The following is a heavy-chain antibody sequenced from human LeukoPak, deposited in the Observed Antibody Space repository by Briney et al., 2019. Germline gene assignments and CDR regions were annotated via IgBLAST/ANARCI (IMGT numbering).Heavy chain of an antibody. V-gene: IGHV4-59*08. CDR2: FSYSGST. CDR1: GASIDTYY. J-gene: IGHJ4*02. CDR3: ACLSVSHNNYFDY. Sequence: SETLSLTCTVSGASIDTYYWTWIRQPPGKGLDWIGDFSYSGSTSYSPSLKSRVTSSVDTSKTQISLKLTSATAADTAFYYCACLSVSHNNYFDYWGQGILVTVFS. D-gene: IGHD5/OR15-5a*01.